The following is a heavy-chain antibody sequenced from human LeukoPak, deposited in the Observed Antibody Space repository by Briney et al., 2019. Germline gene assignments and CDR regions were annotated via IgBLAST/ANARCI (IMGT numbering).Heavy chain of an antibody. D-gene: IGHD2-2*01. V-gene: IGHV1-2*02. Sequence: ASVKVSCKASGYTFTGYYMHWVRQAPGQGLEWMGWINPNSGGTNYAQKFQGRVTMTRDTSISTAYMELSSLRSDDTAVYYCARGERSSTTGNIDYWGQGTLVTVSS. CDR2: INPNSGGT. CDR1: GYTFTGYY. CDR3: ARGERSSTTGNIDY. J-gene: IGHJ4*02.